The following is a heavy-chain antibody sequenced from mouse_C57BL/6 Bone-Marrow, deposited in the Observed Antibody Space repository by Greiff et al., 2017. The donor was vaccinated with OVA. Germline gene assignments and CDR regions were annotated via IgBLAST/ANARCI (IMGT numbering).Heavy chain of an antibody. CDR1: GFTFTDYY. D-gene: IGHD2-12*01. V-gene: IGHV7-3*01. CDR2: IRNKANGYTT. CDR3: ARLGLVKGFAY. Sequence: EVHLVESGGGLVQPGGSLSLSCAASGFTFTDYYMSWVRQPPGKALVWLGFIRNKANGYTTEYSAFVKGRFTISRDNSQSILYRQMNALRAEDSATYCCARLGLVKGFAYWGQGTLVTVSA. J-gene: IGHJ3*01.